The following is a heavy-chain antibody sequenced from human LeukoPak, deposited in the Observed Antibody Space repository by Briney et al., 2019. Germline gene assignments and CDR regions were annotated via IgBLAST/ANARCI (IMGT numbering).Heavy chain of an antibody. V-gene: IGHV4-4*07. CDR2: IHTSGST. D-gene: IGHD4-17*01. J-gene: IGHJ5*02. Sequence: PSETLSLTCIVSGGSISSYYWSWIRQPAGKGLEWIGRIHTSGSTNYNPSLKSRVTMSVDTSKNQFSLKLTSVTAADTAVYYCARAGDYGDYVGWFDPWGQGTLVTVSS. CDR3: ARAGDYGDYVGWFDP. CDR1: GGSISSYY.